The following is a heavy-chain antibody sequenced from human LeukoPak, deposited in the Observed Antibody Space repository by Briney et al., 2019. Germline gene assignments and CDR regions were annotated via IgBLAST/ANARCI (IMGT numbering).Heavy chain of an antibody. Sequence: GRSLRLSCTASGFTFGDYAMSWVRQAPGKGLEWVGFIRSKAYGGTTEYAASVKGRFTISRDDSKGIAYLQMNSLKTEDTAEYYCTRSPILVVVTAIYDYWGQGTLVTVSS. CDR2: IRSKAYGGTT. CDR3: TRSPILVVVTAIYDY. J-gene: IGHJ4*02. V-gene: IGHV3-49*04. D-gene: IGHD2-21*02. CDR1: GFTFGDYA.